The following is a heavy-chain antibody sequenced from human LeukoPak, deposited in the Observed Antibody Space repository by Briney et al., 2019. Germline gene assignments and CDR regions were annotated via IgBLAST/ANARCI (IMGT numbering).Heavy chain of an antibody. CDR3: ARSLYSRGWPGY. D-gene: IGHD6-19*01. Sequence: SETLSLTCAVYGGSFSGYYWSWIRQPPGKGLEWIGEINHSGSTNYNPSLKSRVTISVDTSKNQFSLKLSSVTAADTAVYYCARSLYSRGWPGYWGQGTLVTVSS. J-gene: IGHJ4*02. CDR1: GGSFSGYY. CDR2: INHSGST. V-gene: IGHV4-34*01.